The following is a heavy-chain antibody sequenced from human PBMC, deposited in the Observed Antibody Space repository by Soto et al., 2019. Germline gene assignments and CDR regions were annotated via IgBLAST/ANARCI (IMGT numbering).Heavy chain of an antibody. Sequence: QVQLVQSGTEVKKPGASVKVSCKASVYIMTTYGVSWVRHAPGQGLEWVGWISAYNDHTNYSQKFQGRVTMTTDTSTSTSYMELRSLRADDTAVYYCARGTYFAYWGQGTLVPVSS. V-gene: IGHV1-18*01. D-gene: IGHD1-1*01. CDR3: ARGTYFAY. CDR2: ISAYNDHT. J-gene: IGHJ4*02. CDR1: VYIMTTYG.